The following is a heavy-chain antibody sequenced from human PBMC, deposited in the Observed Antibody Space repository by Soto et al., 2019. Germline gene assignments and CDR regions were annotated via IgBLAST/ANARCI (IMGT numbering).Heavy chain of an antibody. Sequence: ASVKVSCKPSGYTFTDYYIHWVRQAPGLGLEWMGWVDPNSGGSRNTQKFQGSLTMTRDTSTTTVYMELSSLRSDDTAVYYCARANYGTLDYWGQATLV. D-gene: IGHD3-10*01. J-gene: IGHJ4*02. CDR1: GYTFTDYY. CDR3: ARANYGTLDY. V-gene: IGHV1-2*02. CDR2: VDPNSGGS.